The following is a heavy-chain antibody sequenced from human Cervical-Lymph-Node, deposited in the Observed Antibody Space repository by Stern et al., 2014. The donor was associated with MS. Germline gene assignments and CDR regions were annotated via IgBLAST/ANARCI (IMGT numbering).Heavy chain of an antibody. V-gene: IGHV4-39*01. J-gene: IGHJ5*02. CDR1: GDSISSSTHS. Sequence: QLQLQESGPGLVKPSETLSLTCSVSGDSISSSTHSWAWIRQSPGKGLEWIANINNSGYTYYNPSLRSRVTISVDTSKNQFSLHVNSVTAADTAVYYCARQSRTVLDPWGQGTLVTVSS. CDR2: INNSGYT. D-gene: IGHD4-11*01. CDR3: ARQSRTVLDP.